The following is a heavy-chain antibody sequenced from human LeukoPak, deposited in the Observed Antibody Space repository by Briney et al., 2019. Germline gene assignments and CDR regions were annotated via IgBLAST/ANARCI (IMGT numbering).Heavy chain of an antibody. Sequence: GGSLRLSCAASGFTFSSYGMHWVRQAPGKGLEWVAVISYDGSNKYYADSVKGRFTISRDNSKNTLYLQMNSLRAEDTAVYYCAKDRNYYGSGSYYNDYWGQGTLVTVSS. CDR3: AKDRNYYGSGSYYNDY. D-gene: IGHD3-10*01. J-gene: IGHJ4*02. CDR1: GFTFSSYG. V-gene: IGHV3-30*18. CDR2: ISYDGSNK.